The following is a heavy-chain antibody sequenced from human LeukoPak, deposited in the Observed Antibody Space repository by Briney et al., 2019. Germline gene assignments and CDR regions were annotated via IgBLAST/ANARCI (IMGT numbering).Heavy chain of an antibody. V-gene: IGHV4-59*10. D-gene: IGHD3-22*01. CDR3: ARASYSYDISGWVPFDY. CDR2: IYTSGST. CDR1: GGSFSDYY. Sequence: SETLSLTCAVYGGSFSDYYWSWIRQPAGKGLEWIGRIYTSGSTTYNPSLTSRVTISGDTSENQFSLRLSSVTAADTAVYYCARASYSYDISGWVPFDYWGQGTLVTVSS. J-gene: IGHJ4*02.